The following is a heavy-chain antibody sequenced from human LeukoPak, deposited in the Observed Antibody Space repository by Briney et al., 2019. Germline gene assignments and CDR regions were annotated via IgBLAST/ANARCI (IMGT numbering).Heavy chain of an antibody. Sequence: GGSLRLSCAASGFTFSSYAMSWVRQAPGKGLEWVSYISSSSSTIYYADSVKGRFTISRDNAKNSLYLQMNSLRAEDTAVYYCARDLSGAPHDAFDFWGQGTMVTVSS. V-gene: IGHV3-48*01. CDR1: GFTFSSYA. J-gene: IGHJ3*01. CDR3: ARDLSGAPHDAFDF. CDR2: ISSSSSTI.